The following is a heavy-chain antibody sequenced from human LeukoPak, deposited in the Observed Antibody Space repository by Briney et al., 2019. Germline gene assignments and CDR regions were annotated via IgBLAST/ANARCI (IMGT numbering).Heavy chain of an antibody. D-gene: IGHD3-22*01. J-gene: IGHJ4*02. CDR2: IYYSGNT. Sequence: PSQTLSHTCTVSGGSISSGDYYWSWIRQPPGKGLEWIGYIYYSGNTYYNPSLKSRVTISVDTSKNQFSLKLSSVTAADTAVYYCAREADSSGYYFDYWGQGTLVTVSS. CDR1: GGSISSGDYY. V-gene: IGHV4-30-4*01. CDR3: AREADSSGYYFDY.